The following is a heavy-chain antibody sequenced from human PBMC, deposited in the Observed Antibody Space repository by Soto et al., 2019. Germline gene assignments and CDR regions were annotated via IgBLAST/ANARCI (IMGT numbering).Heavy chain of an antibody. D-gene: IGHD2-8*02. CDR1: GGTFSSYA. J-gene: IGHJ3*02. CDR2: IIPIFGTA. CDR3: ARSYWAEGNDAFDI. Sequence: ASVKVSCKASGGTFSSYAISWVRQAPGQGLEWMGGIIPIFGTANYAQKFQGRVTITADESTSTAYMELSSLRSEDTAVYYCARSYWAEGNDAFDIWGQGTMVTVSS. V-gene: IGHV1-69*13.